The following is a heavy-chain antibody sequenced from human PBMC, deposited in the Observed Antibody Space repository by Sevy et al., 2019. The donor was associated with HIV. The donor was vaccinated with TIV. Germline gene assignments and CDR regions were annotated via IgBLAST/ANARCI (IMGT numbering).Heavy chain of an antibody. CDR3: ARGGIIDFLSGYYHFAY. J-gene: IGHJ4*02. CDR2: INPNSGDT. D-gene: IGHD3-3*01. V-gene: IGHV1-2*06. Sequence: ASVKVSCKASGYTFTGYYMHWVRQAPGQGLEWMGRINPNSGDTNYGQKFQGRVTMTRDTSISTAYMELSRLRSDDTAVYYCARGGIIDFLSGYYHFAYWGQGTLVTVSS. CDR1: GYTFTGYY.